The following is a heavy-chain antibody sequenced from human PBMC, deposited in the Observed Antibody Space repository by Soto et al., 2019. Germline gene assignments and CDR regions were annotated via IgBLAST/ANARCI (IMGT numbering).Heavy chain of an antibody. CDR2: MNPNSGNT. Sequence: GASVKVSCKASGYTFTSYDINWVRQATGQGLEWMGWMNPNSGNTGYAQKFQGRVTITRNTSISTAYMELSSLRSEDTAVYYCARVGTIFGVVNYYMDVWGKGTTVTVSS. J-gene: IGHJ6*03. CDR1: GYTFTSYD. D-gene: IGHD3-3*01. V-gene: IGHV1-8*01. CDR3: ARVGTIFGVVNYYMDV.